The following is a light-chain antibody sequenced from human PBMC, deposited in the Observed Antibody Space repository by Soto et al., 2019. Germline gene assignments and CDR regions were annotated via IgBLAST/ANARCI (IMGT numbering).Light chain of an antibody. J-gene: IGLJ2*01. V-gene: IGLV1-40*01. CDR2: GNS. Sequence: QSVLTQPPSVSGAPGQRVTISCTGSSSNIGGGYDVHWYQQLPGTAPKLLIYGNSNRPSGVPDRFSGSKSGTSASLAITGRQAEDEADYYCQCYDSSLRRVVFGGGTKLTVL. CDR1: SSNIGGGYD. CDR3: QCYDSSLRRVV.